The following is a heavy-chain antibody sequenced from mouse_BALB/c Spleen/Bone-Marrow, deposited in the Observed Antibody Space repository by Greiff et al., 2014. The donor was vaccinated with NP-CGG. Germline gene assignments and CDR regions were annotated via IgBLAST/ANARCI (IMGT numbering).Heavy chain of an antibody. D-gene: IGHD3-3*01. Sequence: EVQRVESGRGLVQPGGSRKLSCAASGFTFSSFGMHWVRQAPEKGLEWVAYISSGSSTIYYADTMKGRFTISRDNPKNTLFLQMASLRSEDTAMYYCTRSGTLGSMDYWGQGTSVTVSS. CDR2: ISSGSSTI. CDR3: TRSGTLGSMDY. V-gene: IGHV5-17*02. CDR1: GFTFSSFG. J-gene: IGHJ4*01.